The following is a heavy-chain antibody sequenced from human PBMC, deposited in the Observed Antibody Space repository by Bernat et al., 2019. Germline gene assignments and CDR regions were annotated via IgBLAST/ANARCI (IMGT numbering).Heavy chain of an antibody. CDR2: VNGDGSST. V-gene: IGHV3-74*01. Sequence: EVQLVESGGGLVQPGGSLRLSCAASGLTFSSFWMHWFRQAPGKGLVWVSRVNGDGSSTSYADSVKGRFTISRDNAKNTLYLQMNSLRAEDTAVYYCAKAEYSSSSRHFDYWGQGTLVTVSS. D-gene: IGHD6-6*01. J-gene: IGHJ4*02. CDR1: GLTFSSFW. CDR3: AKAEYSSSSRHFDY.